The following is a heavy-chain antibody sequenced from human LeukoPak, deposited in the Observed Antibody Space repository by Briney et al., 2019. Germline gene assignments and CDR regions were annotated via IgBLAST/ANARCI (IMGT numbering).Heavy chain of an antibody. CDR1: GFTFSSYS. CDR3: AKDAHSSAYSSGWYPNYYYYMDV. CDR2: ISSSSSYI. V-gene: IGHV3-21*04. Sequence: GGSLRLSCAASGFTFSSYSMNWVRQAPGKGLEWVSSISSSSSYIYYADSVKGRFTISRDDSNNTLYLQMNSLRAEDTAIYYCAKDAHSSAYSSGWYPNYYYYMDVWGKGTTVTVSS. D-gene: IGHD6-19*01. J-gene: IGHJ6*03.